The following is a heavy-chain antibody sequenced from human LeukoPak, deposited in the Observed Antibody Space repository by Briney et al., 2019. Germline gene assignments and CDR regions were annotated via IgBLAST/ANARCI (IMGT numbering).Heavy chain of an antibody. Sequence: PSETLSLTCTVSGGSINSYYWSWIRQPPGKGLEWIGYIYYSGSTNYNPSLKSRVTISVDTSKNQFSLKLSSVTAADTAVYYCARHVSSGFDYWGQGTLGTVS. J-gene: IGHJ4*02. CDR1: GGSINSYY. D-gene: IGHD6-19*01. V-gene: IGHV4-59*08. CDR2: IYYSGST. CDR3: ARHVSSGFDY.